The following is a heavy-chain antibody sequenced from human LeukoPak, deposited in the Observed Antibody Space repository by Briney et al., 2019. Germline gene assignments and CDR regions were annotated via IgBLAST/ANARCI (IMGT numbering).Heavy chain of an antibody. D-gene: IGHD2-2*01. CDR1: GGSISSSSYY. CDR2: IYYSGCT. J-gene: IGHJ4*02. V-gene: IGHV4-39*07. Sequence: PSETLSLTCTVSGGSISSSSYYWGWIRQPPGKGLEWIGSIYYSGCTYYNPSLKSRVTISVDTSKNQFSLKLSSVTAADTAVYYCARVTRYCSSTSCYVLDYWGQGTLVTVSS. CDR3: ARVTRYCSSTSCYVLDY.